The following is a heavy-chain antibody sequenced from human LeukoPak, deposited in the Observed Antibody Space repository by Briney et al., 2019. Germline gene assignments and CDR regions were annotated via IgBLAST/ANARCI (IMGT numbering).Heavy chain of an antibody. D-gene: IGHD2-21*02. CDR3: ARREGYCGGDCSYNWFDP. V-gene: IGHV4-39*01. Sequence: SETLSLTCTVSGGSISSSSYYWGWIRQPPGKGLEWIGSIYYSGSTYYNPSLKCRVTISVDTSKNQFSLKLSSVTAADTAVYYCARREGYCGGDCSYNWFDPWGQGTLVTVSS. J-gene: IGHJ5*02. CDR1: GGSISSSSYY. CDR2: IYYSGST.